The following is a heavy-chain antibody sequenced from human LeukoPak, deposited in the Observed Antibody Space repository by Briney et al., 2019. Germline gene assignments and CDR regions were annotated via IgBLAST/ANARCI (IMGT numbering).Heavy chain of an antibody. CDR1: GFTFSSYS. J-gene: IGHJ4*02. V-gene: IGHV3-21*01. D-gene: IGHD3-16*01. Sequence: GGSLRLSCAASGFTFSSYSMNWVRQAPGKGLEWVSSINSDSSLMFYAESVKGRFTISRDNARNSLYLQMNSLRAEDTAVYYCIRDLFDDYSLDYWGQGALVTVPS. CDR3: IRDLFDDYSLDY. CDR2: INSDSSLM.